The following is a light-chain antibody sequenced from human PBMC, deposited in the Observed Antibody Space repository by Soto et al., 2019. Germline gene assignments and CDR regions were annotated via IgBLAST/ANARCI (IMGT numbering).Light chain of an antibody. CDR2: AAS. V-gene: IGKV1-39*01. Sequence: DIPMTQSPSSLSASVGDRVTITSRASQSISSYLNWYQQKPGKAPKLLIYAASRLQSEAPSRFSGSGSGTHLTLPISSLQPEDVATYYCQQSYGTPSIPLGRGTRLEIK. CDR3: QQSYGTPSIP. J-gene: IGKJ5*01. CDR1: QSISSY.